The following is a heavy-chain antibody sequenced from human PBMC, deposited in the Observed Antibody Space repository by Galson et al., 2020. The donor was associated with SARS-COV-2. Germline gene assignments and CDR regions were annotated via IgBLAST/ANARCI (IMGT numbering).Heavy chain of an antibody. V-gene: IGHV3-30*18. CDR3: AKTRYFDWPSEY. CDR2: ISYDGTKK. D-gene: IGHD3-9*01. CDR1: RFTFSSYG. J-gene: IGHJ4*02. Sequence: GESLKISCAASRFTFSSYGMHWVRQAPGKGLEWVAVISYDGTKKFYADSVRGRFTISRDNSKNTLYLQMNSLTTEDTAVYYCAKTRYFDWPSEYWGQGTLVTVSS.